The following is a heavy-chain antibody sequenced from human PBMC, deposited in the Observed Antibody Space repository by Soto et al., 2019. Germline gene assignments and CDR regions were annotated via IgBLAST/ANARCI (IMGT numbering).Heavy chain of an antibody. CDR3: ARDYSNYVGHYYGMDV. V-gene: IGHV4-30-4*01. Sequence: PSETLSLTCTVSGGSISSGDYYWSWIRQPPGKGLEWIGYIYYSGSTYYNPSLKSRVTISVDTSKNQFSLKLSSVTAADTAVYYCARDYSNYVGHYYGMDVWGQGTTVTV. CDR1: GGSISSGDYY. D-gene: IGHD4-4*01. J-gene: IGHJ6*02. CDR2: IYYSGST.